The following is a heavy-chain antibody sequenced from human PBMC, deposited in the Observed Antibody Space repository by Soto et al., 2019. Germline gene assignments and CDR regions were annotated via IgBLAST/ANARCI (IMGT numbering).Heavy chain of an antibody. CDR1: GFTFSDHY. D-gene: IGHD1-7*01. CDR2: IRNIANSYTT. J-gene: IGHJ5*02. V-gene: IGHV3-72*01. Sequence: EVQLVESGGDLVQPGGSLRLSCAVSGFTFSDHYMEWVRQAPGKGLEWVGRIRNIANSYTTDYAASVKGRFTISRDDSKNSLYLQMNSLKTEDTAMYYCARRITGTPPADGGSWGQGTLVTVSS. CDR3: ARRITGTPPADGGS.